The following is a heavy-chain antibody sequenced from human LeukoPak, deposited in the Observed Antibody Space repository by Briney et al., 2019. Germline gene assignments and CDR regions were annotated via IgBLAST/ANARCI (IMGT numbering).Heavy chain of an antibody. CDR3: TRTTTTFDD. Sequence: SETLSLTCTVSGGSISSYYWSWIRQPPGKGLEWIGYISYSGSTNYSPSLKGRVTISVDTSKNHFSLNLTSVTAADTAVYYCTRTTTTFDDWGQGTLVTVSS. CDR1: GGSISSYY. D-gene: IGHD4-11*01. V-gene: IGHV4-59*01. CDR2: ISYSGST. J-gene: IGHJ4*02.